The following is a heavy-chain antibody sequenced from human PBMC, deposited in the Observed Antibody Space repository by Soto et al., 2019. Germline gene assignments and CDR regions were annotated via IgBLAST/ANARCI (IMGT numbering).Heavy chain of an antibody. CDR1: GFTFSSYA. CDR3: AKCLGSGRSGYYYDADY. V-gene: IGHV3-23*01. J-gene: IGHJ4*02. Sequence: EVQLLESGGGLVQPGGSLRLSCAASGFTFSSYAMSWVRQAPGKGLEWVSAISGSGGSTYYADSVKGRFTISRDNSKNALYLQMNSLRSEDTAVYYCAKCLGSGRSGYYYDADYWGQGTLVTVSS. D-gene: IGHD3-22*01. CDR2: ISGSGGST.